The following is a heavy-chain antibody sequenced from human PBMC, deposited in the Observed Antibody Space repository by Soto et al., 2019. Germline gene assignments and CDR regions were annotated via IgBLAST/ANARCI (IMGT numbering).Heavy chain of an antibody. D-gene: IGHD2-15*01. CDR2: INPSGGST. J-gene: IGHJ3*02. CDR1: GYTFTSYY. Sequence: SVKVSCKASGYTFTSYYMHWVRQAPGQGLEWMGIINPSGGSTSYAQKFQGRVTMTRDTSTSTVYMELSSLRSEDTAVYYCATVPIAEGAFDIWGQGTMVTVSS. V-gene: IGHV1-46*01. CDR3: ATVPIAEGAFDI.